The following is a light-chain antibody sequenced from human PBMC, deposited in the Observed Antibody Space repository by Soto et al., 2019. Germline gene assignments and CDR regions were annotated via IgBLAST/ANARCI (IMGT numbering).Light chain of an antibody. J-gene: IGKJ4*02. V-gene: IGKV3-15*01. CDR1: QSVTNN. CDR2: VAS. Sequence: EIVMTQSPATLSVSPGERVTLSCRASQSVTNNLAWYQQKPGQAPRLLLDVASTRAPGIPARFSGSGSGTDVTLIISSLEPEDFAVYYCQQRANWPLTFGGGTKVDI. CDR3: QQRANWPLT.